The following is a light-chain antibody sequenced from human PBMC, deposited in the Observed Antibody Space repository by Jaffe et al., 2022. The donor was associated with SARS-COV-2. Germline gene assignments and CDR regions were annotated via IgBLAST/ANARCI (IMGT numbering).Light chain of an antibody. CDR2: GNH. CDR3: QSYDSSLSGSVV. V-gene: IGLV1-40*01. Sequence: QSVLTQPPSVSGAPGQTVSISCTWSSSSFGSFYDVHWYQQLPKTAPKLLIYGNHNRSSGIPDRFSASKSATSASLAITGLQAEDEGDYYCQSYDSSLSGSVVFGGGTKLTVL. J-gene: IGLJ2*01. CDR1: SSSFGSFYD.